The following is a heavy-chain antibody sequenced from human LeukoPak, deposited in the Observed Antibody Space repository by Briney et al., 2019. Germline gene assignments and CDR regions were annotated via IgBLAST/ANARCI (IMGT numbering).Heavy chain of an antibody. J-gene: IGHJ5*02. CDR3: AADLYYDSSGYYWGPPFDP. CDR2: IVVGSGNT. V-gene: IGHV1-58*02. D-gene: IGHD3-22*01. Sequence: SVKVSCKASGFTFSNSAMQWVRQARGQRLEWIGGIVVGSGNTNYAQKFQERVTITRDMSTSTAYMELSSLRSEDTAVLYCAADLYYDSSGYYWGPPFDPWGQGTLVTVSS. CDR1: GFTFSNSA.